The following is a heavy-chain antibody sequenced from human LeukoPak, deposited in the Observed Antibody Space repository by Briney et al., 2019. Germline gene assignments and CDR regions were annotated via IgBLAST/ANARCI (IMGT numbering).Heavy chain of an antibody. D-gene: IGHD4-17*01. CDR2: IWYDGSKK. CDR1: GFTFSSYG. CDR3: ARDEAVMTTVLSDAFDI. V-gene: IGHV3-33*01. J-gene: IGHJ3*02. Sequence: GGSLRLSCAASGFTFSSYGMHWVRQALGKGLEWVALIWYDGSKKFYTDSVKGRFTISRDNSKNTLYLQMNSLRAEDTAVYYCARDEAVMTTVLSDAFDIWGQGTMVTVSS.